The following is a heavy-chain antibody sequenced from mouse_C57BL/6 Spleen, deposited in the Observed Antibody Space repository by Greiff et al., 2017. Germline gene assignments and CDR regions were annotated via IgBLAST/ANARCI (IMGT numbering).Heavy chain of an antibody. D-gene: IGHD2-2*01. CDR2: INPSTGGT. CDR1: GYTFTSYW. J-gene: IGHJ4*01. Sequence: QVQLQQPGTELVKPGASVKLSCKASGYTFTSYWMHWVKQRPGQGLEWIGNINPSTGGTTYNEKFKSKATLTADKSSRTSYMQLSGLTSEHSEVYDGACMDYGYNGYAMDYWGQGTSVTVSS. V-gene: IGHV1-53*01. CDR3: ACMDYGYNGYAMDY.